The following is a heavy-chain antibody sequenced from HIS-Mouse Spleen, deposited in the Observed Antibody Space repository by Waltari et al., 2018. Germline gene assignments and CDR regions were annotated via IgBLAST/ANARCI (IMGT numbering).Heavy chain of an antibody. D-gene: IGHD4-17*01. V-gene: IGHV3-30*18. J-gene: IGHJ3*02. CDR1: GFTFSSSG. CDR3: AKGGSTTVTAFDI. Sequence: QVQLVESGGGVVQPGRSLRLSCSASGFTFSSSGMHWVRQAPGKGLGWVAVISYDGSNKYYADSVKGRFTISRDNSKNTLYLQMNSLRAEDTAVYYCAKGGSTTVTAFDIWGQGTMVTVSS. CDR2: ISYDGSNK.